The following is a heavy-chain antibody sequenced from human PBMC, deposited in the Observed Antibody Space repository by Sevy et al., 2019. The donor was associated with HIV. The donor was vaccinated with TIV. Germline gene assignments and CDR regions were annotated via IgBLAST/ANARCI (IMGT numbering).Heavy chain of an antibody. Sequence: GGSLRLSCAASGFTFSSYSMNWVRQAPGKGLEWVSSISSSSYIYYADSVKGRFTISRDNAKNSLYLQMNSLRAEDTAVYYCASPAYCSSTSCSGGDAFDIWGQGSMVTVSS. D-gene: IGHD2-2*01. J-gene: IGHJ3*02. CDR2: ISSSSYI. CDR1: GFTFSSYS. V-gene: IGHV3-21*01. CDR3: ASPAYCSSTSCSGGDAFDI.